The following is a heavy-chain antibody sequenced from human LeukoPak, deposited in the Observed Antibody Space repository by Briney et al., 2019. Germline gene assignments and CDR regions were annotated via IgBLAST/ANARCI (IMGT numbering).Heavy chain of an antibody. V-gene: IGHV3-23*01. CDR2: LSRSGSDT. D-gene: IGHD3-9*01. J-gene: IGHJ4*02. Sequence: GGSLRLSCSASGFTFSNYAMSWVRQAPGKGLEWVSGLSRSGSDTYYADSVKGRFTISRDNSKNTLFLQMNSLRAEDTALYYCAKDDDILTSYLDHWGQGTLVTVSS. CDR3: AKDDDILTSYLDH. CDR1: GFTFSNYA.